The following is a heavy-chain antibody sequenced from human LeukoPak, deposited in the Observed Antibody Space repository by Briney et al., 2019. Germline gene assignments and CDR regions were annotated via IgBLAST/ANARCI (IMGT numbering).Heavy chain of an antibody. D-gene: IGHD6-13*01. Sequence: GGSLRLSCAASGFTFSSYGMHWVRQAPDKVLEWVAVISNDGSNKYYADSVKGRFTISRDNSKNTLYLQMNSLRAEDTAVYYCARDPIAAAGHFDYWGQGTLVTVSS. CDR2: ISNDGSNK. J-gene: IGHJ4*02. CDR1: GFTFSSYG. CDR3: ARDPIAAAGHFDY. V-gene: IGHV3-30*03.